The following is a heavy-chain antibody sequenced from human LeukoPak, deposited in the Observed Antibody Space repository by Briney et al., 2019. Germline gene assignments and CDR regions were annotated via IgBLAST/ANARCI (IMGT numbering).Heavy chain of an antibody. J-gene: IGHJ4*02. Sequence: GASVKVSCKASGGTFSSYAISWMRQAPGQGLEWMGGIIPIFGTANYAQKFQGRVTITADESTSTAYMELSSLRSEDTAVYYCARASAGASRFIGGVFDYWGQGTLVTVSS. CDR3: ARASAGASRFIGGVFDY. CDR2: IIPIFGTA. V-gene: IGHV1-69*13. CDR1: GGTFSSYA. D-gene: IGHD6-13*01.